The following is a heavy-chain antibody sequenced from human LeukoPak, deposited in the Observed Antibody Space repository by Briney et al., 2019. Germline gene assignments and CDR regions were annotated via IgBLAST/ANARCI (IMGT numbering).Heavy chain of an antibody. Sequence: SETLSLTCTVSGGSIGSYYWSWLRQPPGKGLEWIGYTYYSGSTNYNPSLKSRVTISLDTSKNQFSMNLISVTAADTAVYYCAREGVAAAGKLDYWGQGTLVTVSP. V-gene: IGHV4-59*01. J-gene: IGHJ4*02. D-gene: IGHD6-13*01. CDR2: TYYSGST. CDR3: AREGVAAAGKLDY. CDR1: GGSIGSYY.